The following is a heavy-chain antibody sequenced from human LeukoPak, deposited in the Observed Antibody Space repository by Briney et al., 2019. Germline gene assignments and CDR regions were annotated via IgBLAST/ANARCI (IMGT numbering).Heavy chain of an antibody. Sequence: GGSLRLSCAASGLTFSSYAMSWVRQAPGKGLEWVSVLSGSGGSTYYADSVKGRFTISRDNSKNTLYLQMNSLRAEDTAVYYCAKRGYCSSTSCYRNFDYWGQGTLVTVSS. CDR1: GLTFSSYA. J-gene: IGHJ4*02. D-gene: IGHD2-2*01. CDR3: AKRGYCSSTSCYRNFDY. CDR2: LSGSGGST. V-gene: IGHV3-23*01.